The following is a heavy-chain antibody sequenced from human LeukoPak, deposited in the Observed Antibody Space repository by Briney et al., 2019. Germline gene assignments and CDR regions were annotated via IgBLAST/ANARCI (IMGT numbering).Heavy chain of an antibody. CDR1: GYTFTSYD. CDR3: ARERVPFPLTVMDV. V-gene: IGHV1-8*01. CDR2: MNPNSGNT. Sequence: ASVKVSCKASGYTFTSYDINWVRQATGQGLEWMGWMNPNSGNTGYAQKFQGRVTMTRNTSISTAYMELSSLRSEDTVVYYCARERVPFPLTVMDVWGQGTTVTVSS. J-gene: IGHJ6*02. D-gene: IGHD3-3*02.